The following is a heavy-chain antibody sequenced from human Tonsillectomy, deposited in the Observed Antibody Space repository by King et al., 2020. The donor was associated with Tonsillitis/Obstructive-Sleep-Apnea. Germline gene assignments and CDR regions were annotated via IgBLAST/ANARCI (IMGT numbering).Heavy chain of an antibody. V-gene: IGHV3-21*01. J-gene: IGHJ4*02. CDR2: ISSSSSYI. CDR1: GFTFTTYT. CDR3: ARGESPVSLDG. Sequence: VQLVEAGGGLVKPGGSLRLSCAASGFTFTTYTMTWVRQAAGKGLEWVSSISSSSSYIYYADSVTGRFTLCTDNANNSLYLQMNSLRAEDTAVYFCARGESPVSLDGWGQGTLVTVSS. D-gene: IGHD3-16*01.